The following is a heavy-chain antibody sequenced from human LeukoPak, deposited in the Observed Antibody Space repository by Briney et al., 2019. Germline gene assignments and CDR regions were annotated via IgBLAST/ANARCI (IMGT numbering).Heavy chain of an antibody. V-gene: IGHV4-38-2*02. CDR2: IYRSGST. Sequence: SETLSLTCSGSNYSIGNSLYWGWLRQPPGRGLEWIGSIYRSGSTFYNPSLKSRVTISLDTSKNQFSLKLSSVTAAGTAVYFCARGTYGYYMDVWGKGTTVTVSS. CDR3: ARGTYGYYMDV. D-gene: IGHD4-17*01. J-gene: IGHJ6*03. CDR1: NYSIGNSLY.